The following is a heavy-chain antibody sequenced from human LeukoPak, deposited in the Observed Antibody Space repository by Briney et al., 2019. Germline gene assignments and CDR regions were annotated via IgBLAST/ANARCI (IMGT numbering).Heavy chain of an antibody. CDR3: ARHRGSGSYARGYFDY. CDR1: GDSISSSNYY. V-gene: IGHV4-39*01. J-gene: IGHJ4*02. Sequence: SETLSLTCTVSGDSISSSNYYWGWIRQPPGKGLEWIGNIYYSGSTYYNPSLKSRVTISIDTSKNQFSLKLSSVTAADTAVYYCARHRGSGSYARGYFDYWGQGTLVTVSS. D-gene: IGHD1-26*01. CDR2: IYYSGST.